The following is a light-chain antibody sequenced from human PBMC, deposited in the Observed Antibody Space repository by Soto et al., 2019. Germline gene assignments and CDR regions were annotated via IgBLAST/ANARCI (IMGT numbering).Light chain of an antibody. V-gene: IGLV1-40*01. J-gene: IGLJ2*01. CDR1: SSNNGAGYD. CDR2: GNS. Sequence: QSVLTQPPSVSGAPGQRVNISCTGSSSNNGAGYDVHWYQQLPGTAPKLLIYGNSNRPSGVPDRFSGSKSGTSASLAITGLHAEDEADYYCQSSDSNLSGVVFGGGTKLTVL. CDR3: QSSDSNLSGVV.